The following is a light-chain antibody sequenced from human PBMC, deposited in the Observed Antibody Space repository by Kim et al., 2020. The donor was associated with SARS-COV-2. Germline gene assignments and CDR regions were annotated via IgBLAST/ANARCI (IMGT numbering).Light chain of an antibody. Sequence: QSALTQPRSVSGSPGQSVTISCTGTSSDVGGYNYVSWYQQHPGKAPKVMIYDVSKRPSGVPDRFSGSKSGNTASLTISGLQAEDEADYYCCSYAGTFTALFGGGTKVTVL. V-gene: IGLV2-11*01. CDR1: SSDVGGYNY. CDR3: CSYAGTFTAL. J-gene: IGLJ2*01. CDR2: DVS.